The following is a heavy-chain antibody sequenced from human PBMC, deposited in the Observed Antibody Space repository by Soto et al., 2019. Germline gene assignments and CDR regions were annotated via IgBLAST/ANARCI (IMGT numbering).Heavy chain of an antibody. CDR1: AVSIIRYY. J-gene: IGHJ4*02. CDR3: ARHDASGWYVLSY. CDR2: INDSGST. Sequence: SQNLSLTCTVSAVSIIRYYWSWILQPPGKRPEWIGYINDSGSTNYNPSLKSRVTISLDTSKNQFSLNLSSVTAADTAVYYCARHDASGWYVLSYWGQGALVTVSS. D-gene: IGHD6-19*01. V-gene: IGHV4-59*08.